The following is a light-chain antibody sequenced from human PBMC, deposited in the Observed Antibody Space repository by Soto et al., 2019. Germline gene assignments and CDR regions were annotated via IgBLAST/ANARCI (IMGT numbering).Light chain of an antibody. CDR3: SSYTTSGNYV. Sequence: QSVLAQPASVSWSPGQSIAISCTGTSSEVGAYNYVSWYQQHPGKAPKLMIFDVSNRPSGVSNRFSGSKSGNTASLTIPGLQTEDAADFYCSSYTTSGNYVFGTGTKVTVL. J-gene: IGLJ1*01. V-gene: IGLV2-14*01. CDR1: SSEVGAYNY. CDR2: DVS.